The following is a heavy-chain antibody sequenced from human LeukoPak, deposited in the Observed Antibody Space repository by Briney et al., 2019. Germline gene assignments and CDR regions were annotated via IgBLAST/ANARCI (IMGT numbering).Heavy chain of an antibody. CDR1: GFTFSSYA. J-gene: IGHJ4*02. D-gene: IGHD5-18*01. V-gene: IGHV3-23*01. CDR2: ISGSGGST. Sequence: PGGSLRLSCAASGFTFSSYAMSWVRQAPGKGLEWVSAISGSGGSTYYADSVKGRFTISRDNSKNTLYLQMKSLRAEDTAVYYCAKDFGYSYGYGGYWGQGTLVTVSS. CDR3: AKDFGYSYGYGGY.